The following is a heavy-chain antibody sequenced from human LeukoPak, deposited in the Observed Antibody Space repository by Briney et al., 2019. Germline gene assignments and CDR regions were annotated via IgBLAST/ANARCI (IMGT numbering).Heavy chain of an antibody. CDR1: GYSFTGYY. CDR2: INPNSGGP. Sequence: ASVKVSCKTSGYSFTGYYIHWVRQAPGQGLEWMGRINPNSGGPNYGQKFQGTVTMTRDTSISTAYLELSNLRSDDTAAYYCVRGYSDGFYFDYWGQGSLVTVS. D-gene: IGHD5-18*01. J-gene: IGHJ4*02. CDR3: VRGYSDGFYFDY. V-gene: IGHV1-2*06.